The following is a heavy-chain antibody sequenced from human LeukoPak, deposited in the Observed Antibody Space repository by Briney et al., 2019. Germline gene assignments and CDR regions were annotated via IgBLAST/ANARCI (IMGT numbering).Heavy chain of an antibody. CDR2: IYTSGST. CDR3: ARDSGSYSSDMDV. Sequence: SETLSLTCTVSGGSISNYYWNWIRQPPGKGLEWIGRIYTSGSTNYNPSLKSRVTISVDTSKNQFSLKLSSVTAADTAVYYCARDSGSYSSDMDVWGKGTTVTISS. D-gene: IGHD1-26*01. CDR1: GGSISNYY. V-gene: IGHV4-4*08. J-gene: IGHJ6*04.